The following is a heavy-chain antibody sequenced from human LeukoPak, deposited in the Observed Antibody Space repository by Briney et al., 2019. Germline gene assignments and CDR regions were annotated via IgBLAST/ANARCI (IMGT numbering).Heavy chain of an antibody. CDR3: ARDKDYIRAFDI. V-gene: IGHV3-53*04. D-gene: IGHD3-10*01. CDR2: IFSGGST. CDR1: GFTVSGNY. Sequence: GGSLRLSCAASGFTVSGNYMNWVRQAPGKGLEWVSVIFSGGSTYYADSVKGRFTISRHNSKNTLYLQMNSLRAEDTAMYYCARDKDYIRAFDIWGQGTMVTVSS. J-gene: IGHJ3*02.